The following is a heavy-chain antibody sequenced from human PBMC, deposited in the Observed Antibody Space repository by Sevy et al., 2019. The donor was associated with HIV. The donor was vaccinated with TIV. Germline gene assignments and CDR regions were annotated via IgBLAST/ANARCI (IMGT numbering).Heavy chain of an antibody. Sequence: GGSLRLSCAASGFTFSSYAMSWVRQAPGKGLEWVGRIKSKSEGGTRDFAPPVKGRFAISRDDSKNTLYLQMDSLKTEDTAVYYCAAGVGASDFDYWGQGILVTVSS. CDR2: IKSKSEGGTR. CDR1: GFTFSSYA. J-gene: IGHJ4*02. CDR3: AAGVGASDFDY. D-gene: IGHD1-26*01. V-gene: IGHV3-15*01.